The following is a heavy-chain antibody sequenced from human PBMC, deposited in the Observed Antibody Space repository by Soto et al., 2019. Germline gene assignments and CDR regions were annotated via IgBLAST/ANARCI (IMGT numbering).Heavy chain of an antibody. CDR1: GFSLSDYW. Sequence: VQLVESGGGLVQPGGSLRLSCAASGFSLSDYWMNWVRQAPGKGLEWVAIIKQDGSQTYYVDSVKGRFTISRDNAKNSLYLQMNSLRVEDTALNYCARGRGWLHDYWGQGTLVTVSS. CDR3: ARGRGWLHDY. V-gene: IGHV3-7*01. D-gene: IGHD6-19*01. J-gene: IGHJ4*02. CDR2: IKQDGSQT.